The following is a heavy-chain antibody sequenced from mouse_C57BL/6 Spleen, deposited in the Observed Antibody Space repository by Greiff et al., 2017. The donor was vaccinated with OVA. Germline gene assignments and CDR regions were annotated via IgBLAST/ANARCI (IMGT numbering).Heavy chain of an antibody. V-gene: IGHV1-54*01. CDR1: GYAFTNYL. J-gene: IGHJ3*01. D-gene: IGHD2-4*01. CDR3: ARMGLRQTWFAY. CDR2: INPGSGGT. Sequence: VKLQQSGAELVRPGTSVKVSCKASGYAFTNYLIEWVKQRPGQGLEWIGVINPGSGGTNYNEKFKGKATLTADKSSSTAYMQLSSLTSEDSAVYFCARMGLRQTWFAYWGQGTLVTVSA.